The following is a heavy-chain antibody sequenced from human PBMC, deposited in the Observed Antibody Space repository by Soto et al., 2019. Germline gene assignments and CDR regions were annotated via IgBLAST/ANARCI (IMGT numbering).Heavy chain of an antibody. D-gene: IGHD3-22*01. CDR2: IYYSGST. CDR1: GGSISSGDYY. CDR3: ARENYYDSSGYYFDY. J-gene: IGHJ4*02. Sequence: ASETLSLTCTVSGGSISSGDYYWSWIRQPPGKGLEWIGYIYYSGSTYYNPSLKSRVTISVDTSKNQFSLKLSSVTAADTAVYYCARENYYDSSGYYFDYWGQGTLVTVSS. V-gene: IGHV4-30-4*01.